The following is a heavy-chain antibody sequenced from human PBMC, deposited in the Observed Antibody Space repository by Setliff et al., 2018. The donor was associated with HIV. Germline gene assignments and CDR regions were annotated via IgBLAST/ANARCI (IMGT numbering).Heavy chain of an antibody. Sequence: SVKVSCKASGGTFSSYAISWVRQAPGQGLEWMGGIIPILGTTNYAQKFQDRLAMTTDTSTSTAYMELRSLRSDDTAVYYCARFPNPSQIVVVMPPDYWGQGTLVTRLL. V-gene: IGHV1-69*05. D-gene: IGHD3-22*01. J-gene: IGHJ4*02. CDR2: IIPILGTT. CDR3: ARFPNPSQIVVVMPPDY. CDR1: GGTFSSYA.